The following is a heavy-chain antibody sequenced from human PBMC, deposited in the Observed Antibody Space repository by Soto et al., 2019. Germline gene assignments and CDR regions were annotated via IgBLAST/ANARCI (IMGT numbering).Heavy chain of an antibody. D-gene: IGHD2-15*01. V-gene: IGHV4-34*01. CDR1: GGSFNNYY. Sequence: SETLSLTCAVYGGSFNNYYWSWIRQPPGKGLEWIGQINHSGSTNYSPSLRSRVTMSVDTSKSQFSLKLSSVTAADTAVYYCARGDFCGGGYCYSSKDFWGQGTLVTVSS. CDR3: ARGDFCGGGYCYSSKDF. J-gene: IGHJ4*02. CDR2: INHSGST.